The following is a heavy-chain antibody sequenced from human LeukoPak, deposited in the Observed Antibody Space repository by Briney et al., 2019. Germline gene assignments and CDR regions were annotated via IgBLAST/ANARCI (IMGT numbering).Heavy chain of an antibody. Sequence: ASVKASCKASGYTFTGYYMHWVRQAPGLGLEWMGRINPNSGGTNYAQKFQGRVTMARDTSISTAYMELSRLRSDDTAAYYCARNSGGIVVVPTAAPDYWGQGTLVTVSS. J-gene: IGHJ4*02. CDR1: GYTFTGYY. V-gene: IGHV1-2*06. CDR2: INPNSGGT. D-gene: IGHD2-2*01. CDR3: ARNSGGIVVVPTAAPDY.